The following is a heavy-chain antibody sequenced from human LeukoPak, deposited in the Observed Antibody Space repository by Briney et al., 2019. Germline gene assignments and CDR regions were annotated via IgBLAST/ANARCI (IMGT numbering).Heavy chain of an antibody. CDR1: GFTFSSFA. Sequence: PGGSLRLSCAASGFTFSSFAMTWVRQAPGKGREWVSSISGSGGSTYYADSVKGRFTISRDNSKNTLYLQMNSLRAEDTAVYYCAKYGSGGSAPFDYWGQGTLVIVSS. CDR2: ISGSGGST. CDR3: AKYGSGGSAPFDY. J-gene: IGHJ4*02. D-gene: IGHD3-10*01. V-gene: IGHV3-23*01.